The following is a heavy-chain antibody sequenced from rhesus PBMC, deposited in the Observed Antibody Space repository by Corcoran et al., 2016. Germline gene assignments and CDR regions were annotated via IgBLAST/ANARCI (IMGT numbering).Heavy chain of an antibody. CDR3: TRDRITRMITVPHDY. Sequence: EVQLVESGGGLVQPGGSLRLSCAASGFTFSNYWMSWVRQAPGKGVDWVGGIKNKADGGQTGNAESVKGRVTISRDDSKNTLYLQMNSLQTEDTAVYYCTRDRITRMITVPHDYWGQGVLVTVSS. D-gene: IGHD3-9*01. J-gene: IGHJ4*01. CDR2: IKNKADGGQT. V-gene: IGHV3-16*02. CDR1: GFTFSNYW.